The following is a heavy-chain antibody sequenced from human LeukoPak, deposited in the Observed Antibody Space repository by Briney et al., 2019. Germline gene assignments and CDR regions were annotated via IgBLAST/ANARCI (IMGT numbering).Heavy chain of an antibody. CDR3: AREWSPPMVRGVTHRYAFDI. V-gene: IGHV4-59*12. D-gene: IGHD3-10*01. CDR1: GGSISSYY. CDR2: IYYSGST. J-gene: IGHJ3*02. Sequence: TETLSLTCTVSGGSISSYYWSWIRQPPGKGLEWIGYIYYSGSTYYNPSLKSRVTISVDTSKNQFSLKLSSVTAADTAVYYCAREWSPPMVRGVTHRYAFDIWGQGTMVTVSS.